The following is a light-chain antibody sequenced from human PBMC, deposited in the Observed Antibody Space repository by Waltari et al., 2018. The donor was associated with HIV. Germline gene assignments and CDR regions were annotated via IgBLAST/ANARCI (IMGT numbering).Light chain of an antibody. CDR1: ALPKQY. V-gene: IGLV3-25*03. CDR3: QSADSSGTWV. CDR2: KDT. J-gene: IGLJ3*02. Sequence: SYELTQPPSVSVSPGQTARITCPGDALPKQYAYWYHQKPGQAPVLVIYKDTERPSGIPERVSGSSSGTTVTLTISGVQAEDEADYYCQSADSSGTWVFGGGTKLTVL.